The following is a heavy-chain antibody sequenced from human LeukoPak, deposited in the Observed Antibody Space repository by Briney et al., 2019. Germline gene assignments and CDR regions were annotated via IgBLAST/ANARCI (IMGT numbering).Heavy chain of an antibody. J-gene: IGHJ4*02. CDR3: AKGNMEGPVVMFGY. V-gene: IGHV3-7*03. Sequence: AGGSLRLSCAASGFTFSSYWMSWVRQAPGKGLEWVANIKQDGSEKYYVDSVKGRFTISRDNSKNTLYLQMNSLRAEDTAVYYCAKGNMEGPVVMFGYWGQGTLVTVSS. CDR1: GFTFSSYW. D-gene: IGHD2-2*01. CDR2: IKQDGSEK.